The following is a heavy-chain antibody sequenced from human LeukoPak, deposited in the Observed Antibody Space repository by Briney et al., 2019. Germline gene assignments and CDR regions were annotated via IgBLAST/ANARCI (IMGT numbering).Heavy chain of an antibody. D-gene: IGHD6-19*01. V-gene: IGHV5-10-1*01. Sequence: GESLKISWKGSGYRFTSHWISWVRPIPGKGLEWTGRIDPSDSYSSYSPSFRGHVTISADKSISTAYLQWSSLKASDTAMYYCARVPPYTSGWYYFDYWGQGTLVTVSS. CDR3: ARVPPYTSGWYYFDY. CDR1: GYRFTSHW. CDR2: IDPSDSYS. J-gene: IGHJ4*02.